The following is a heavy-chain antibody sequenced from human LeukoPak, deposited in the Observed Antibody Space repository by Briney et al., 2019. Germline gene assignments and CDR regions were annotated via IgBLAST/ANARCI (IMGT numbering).Heavy chain of an antibody. CDR2: IYTRGST. D-gene: IGHD2-15*01. CDR3: ARGRYCSADICSGGDAFDI. J-gene: IGHJ3*02. Sequence: PSETLSLTCTVSGGSINNYYWSWIRQPAGKGLELIGRIYTRGSTNYNPSLKSRVTMSVDTSKNQFSLKLSSVTAADTAVYYCARGRYCSADICSGGDAFDIRGQGTMVSVSS. V-gene: IGHV4-4*07. CDR1: GGSINNYY.